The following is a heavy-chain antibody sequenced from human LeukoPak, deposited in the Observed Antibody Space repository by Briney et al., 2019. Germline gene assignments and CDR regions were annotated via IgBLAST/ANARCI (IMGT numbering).Heavy chain of an antibody. CDR1: GFTFSSYS. CDR3: ARDLRGYSGSNFDY. D-gene: IGHD5-12*01. CDR2: ISSSSSYI. Sequence: GGSLRLSCAASGFTFSSYSMNWVRQAPGKGLEWVSSISSSSSYIYYADSVKGRFTISRDNAKNSLYLQMNSLRAEDTAVYYCARDLRGYSGSNFDYWGQGTLVTVSS. V-gene: IGHV3-21*01. J-gene: IGHJ4*02.